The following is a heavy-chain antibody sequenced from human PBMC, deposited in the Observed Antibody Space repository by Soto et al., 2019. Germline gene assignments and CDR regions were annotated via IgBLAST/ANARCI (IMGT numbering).Heavy chain of an antibody. CDR1: GYSFTRYW. CDR2: IYPGDSDT. D-gene: IGHD6-19*01. Sequence: GESLKISCKGSGYSFTRYWIGWVRQMPGKGLEWMGVIYPGDSDTRYSPSFQGQVTISADKSINTAYLQSSSLKASDTAMYYCARREGQWLVGGIEYWGQGTLVTVSS. V-gene: IGHV5-51*01. CDR3: ARREGQWLVGGIEY. J-gene: IGHJ4*02.